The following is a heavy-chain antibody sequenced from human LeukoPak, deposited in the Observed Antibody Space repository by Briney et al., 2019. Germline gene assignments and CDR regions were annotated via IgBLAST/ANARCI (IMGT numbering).Heavy chain of an antibody. CDR3: TRDRGSYHLDY. Sequence: GRSLRPSCSASGFTFGDYGISWVRQAPGKGLEWVGFIRSKAYGGTTEYAASVKGRFTISRDDSKSIAYLQMNSLKTEDTGVYCCTRDRGSYHLDYWGQGTLVTVSS. CDR2: IRSKAYGGTT. D-gene: IGHD1-26*01. V-gene: IGHV3-49*04. J-gene: IGHJ4*02. CDR1: GFTFGDYG.